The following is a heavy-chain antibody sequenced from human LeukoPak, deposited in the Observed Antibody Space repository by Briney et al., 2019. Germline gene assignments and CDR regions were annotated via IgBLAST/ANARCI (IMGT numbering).Heavy chain of an antibody. D-gene: IGHD3-16*01. Sequence: GGSLRLSCAASGFTFSDYYMSWIRQAPGKGLEGVSYISSSGSTIYYAASVKGRFTISRDNAKNSLYLQMNSLRAEDTAVYYCARRNGGYYYYYGMDVWGQGTTVTVSS. CDR3: ARRNGGYYYYYGMDV. J-gene: IGHJ6*02. CDR1: GFTFSDYY. CDR2: ISSSGSTI. V-gene: IGHV3-11*01.